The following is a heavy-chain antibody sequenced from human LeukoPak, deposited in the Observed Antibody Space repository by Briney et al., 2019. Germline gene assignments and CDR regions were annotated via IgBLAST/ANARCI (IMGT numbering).Heavy chain of an antibody. D-gene: IGHD6-19*01. CDR3: ANRGSGWHFDY. CDR1: AGSISSSNW. CDR2: IHHSGST. J-gene: IGHJ4*02. Sequence: SGTLSLTCAVSAGSISSSNWWNWVRQPPGKGLEWIGEIHHSGSTHYNPSLKSRVTISVDKSKNQFSLRLSSATAADTAVYYCANRGSGWHFDYWGQGTLVTVSS. V-gene: IGHV4-4*02.